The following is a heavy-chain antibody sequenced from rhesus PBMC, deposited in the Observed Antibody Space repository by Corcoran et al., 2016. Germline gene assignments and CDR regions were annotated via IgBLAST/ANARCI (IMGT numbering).Heavy chain of an antibody. D-gene: IGHD1-44*02. Sequence: QVQLQESGPGVVKPSETLSLTCAVSGGSISSYWWGWIRQPPGKGLQWIGQIYGGGGIPTYNPSLKGLVTISSATSKNLFSLKLSSVTAADTAVYYCAKDPGGSYRSRFDVWGPGVLVTVSS. J-gene: IGHJ5-1*01. CDR2: IYGGGGIP. V-gene: IGHV4-147*01. CDR1: GGSISSYW. CDR3: AKDPGGSYRSRFDV.